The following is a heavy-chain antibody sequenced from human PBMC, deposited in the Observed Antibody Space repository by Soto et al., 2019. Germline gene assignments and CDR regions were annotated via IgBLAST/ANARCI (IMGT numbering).Heavy chain of an antibody. D-gene: IGHD3-16*01. V-gene: IGHV3-7*04. CDR2: VKQDGSDK. Sequence: EVQLLESGGGLVQPGGSLRLTCAASGFTLSGYWMSWVRQAPGKGLEWVANVKQDGSDKYYMDSVKGRFTISRDNAKNSLYLQMNSLGVEDPAVYYCAGGGGNFDQWGQGTLVTVSS. CDR3: AGGGGNFDQ. J-gene: IGHJ4*02. CDR1: GFTLSGYW.